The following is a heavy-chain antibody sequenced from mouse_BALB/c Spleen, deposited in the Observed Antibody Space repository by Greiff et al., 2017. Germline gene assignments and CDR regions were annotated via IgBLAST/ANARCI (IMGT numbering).Heavy chain of an antibody. CDR2: IRHKANGYTT. V-gene: IGHV7-3*02. CDR1: GFTFTDYY. Sequence: DVMLVESGGGLVQPGGSLRLSCATSGFTFTDYYMSWVRQPPGKALEWLGFIRHKANGYTTEYSASVKGRFTISRDNSKSILYLQMNTLRAEDSAAYDCARDLCDNDVKAWFAYWGQGTLVTVSA. J-gene: IGHJ3*01. CDR3: ARDLCDNDVKAWFAY. D-gene: IGHD2-4*01.